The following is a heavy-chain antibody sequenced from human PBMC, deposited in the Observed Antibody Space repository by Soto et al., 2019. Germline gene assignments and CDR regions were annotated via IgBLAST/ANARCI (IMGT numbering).Heavy chain of an antibody. J-gene: IGHJ4*02. CDR1: GYSFTSYW. V-gene: IGHV5-51*01. CDR3: ARARYSSSWYLDY. CDR2: IYPGDSET. D-gene: IGHD6-13*01. Sequence: GEVLKIFCKASGYSFTSYWDGWVRQMPGKGLEGGGSIYPGDSETRYSPSFQGQVTISADKSISIAPLTLNSVTAAAAAVYYCARARYSSSWYLDYWGQGTLVTVSS.